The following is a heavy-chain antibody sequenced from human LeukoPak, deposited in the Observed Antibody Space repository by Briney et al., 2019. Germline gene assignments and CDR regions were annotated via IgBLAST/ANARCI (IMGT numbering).Heavy chain of an antibody. CDR1: GGSISSGDYY. D-gene: IGHD6-19*01. CDR3: AISSGWGPGFDY. J-gene: IGHJ4*02. V-gene: IGHV4-30-4*01. CDR2: INHSGST. Sequence: PSQTLSLTCTVSGGSISSGDYYWSWIRQPPGKGLEWIGEINHSGSTNYNPSLKSRVTISVDTSKNQFSLKLSSVTAADTAVYYCAISSGWGPGFDYWGQGTLVTVSS.